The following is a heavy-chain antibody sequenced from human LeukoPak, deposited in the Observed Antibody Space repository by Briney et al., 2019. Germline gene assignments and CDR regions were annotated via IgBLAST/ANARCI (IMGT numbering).Heavy chain of an antibody. CDR1: EFTFSNYA. CDR3: TNPPGDGITGTLLIDY. V-gene: IGHV3-30-3*01. CDR2: ISYDGNTI. D-gene: IGHD1-7*01. J-gene: IGHJ4*02. Sequence: GRSLRLSCAASEFTFSNYALHWVRQAPGKGLQWVAVISYDGNTIHYADSVKGRFTISRDNSKNTLYLQMNNLRAEDTAVYYCTNPPGDGITGTLLIDYWGQGTLVTVSS.